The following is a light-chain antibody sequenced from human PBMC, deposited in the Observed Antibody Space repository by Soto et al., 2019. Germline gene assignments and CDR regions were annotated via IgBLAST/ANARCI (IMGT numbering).Light chain of an antibody. V-gene: IGKV3-15*01. CDR2: GAS. J-gene: IGKJ1*01. Sequence: EIVMTQSPATLSVSPGERDTLSCRASQSVSSNLAWYQQKPGQAPRLLIYGASTRATGIPARFSGSGSGTEFTLTISSLQSEDFAVYYCQQYNNWPLLTFGQGTKV. CDR3: QQYNNWPLLT. CDR1: QSVSSN.